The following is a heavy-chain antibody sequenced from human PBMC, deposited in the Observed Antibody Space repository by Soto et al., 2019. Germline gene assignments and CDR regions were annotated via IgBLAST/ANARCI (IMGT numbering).Heavy chain of an antibody. CDR1: GGTFSSYA. J-gene: IGHJ2*01. V-gene: IGHV1-69*06. CDR3: ARDKFGDYTYWYFDL. CDR2: IMPIFGTA. D-gene: IGHD4-17*01. Sequence: QVQLVQSGAEVKKPGSSVKVSCKASGGTFSSYAISWVRQAPGQGLEWMGGIMPIFGTANYAQKFQGRVTITADKSTSTAYMELSSLRSEDTAVYYCARDKFGDYTYWYFDLWGRGTLVTVSS.